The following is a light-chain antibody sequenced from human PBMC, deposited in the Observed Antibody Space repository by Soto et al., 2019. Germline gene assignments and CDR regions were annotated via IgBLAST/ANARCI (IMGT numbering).Light chain of an antibody. Sequence: DSQMTQYPSTLSASVGDRVTITCRGSQSISSWLAWYQQKPGKAPKLLISKASTLQSGVPPRFSGSGYGTEFTLTISSLQPDDFATYYCQQYERYPMTFGGGTKVEIK. CDR1: QSISSW. J-gene: IGKJ4*01. CDR2: KAS. V-gene: IGKV1-5*03. CDR3: QQYERYPMT.